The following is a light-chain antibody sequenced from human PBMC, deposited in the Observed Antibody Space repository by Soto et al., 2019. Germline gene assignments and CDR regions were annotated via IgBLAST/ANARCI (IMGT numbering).Light chain of an antibody. V-gene: IGLV1-44*01. CDR2: SNN. J-gene: IGLJ1*01. CDR1: SSNIGFDT. Sequence: QSVLTQPPSASGTPGQRVTISCSGSSSNIGFDTVKWYHQLPGTAPKLLIYSNNQRPSGVPDRFSGSKSGTSASLAISGLQSEDEADYYCAAWDDSLKGYVFGTGTKVTVL. CDR3: AAWDDSLKGYV.